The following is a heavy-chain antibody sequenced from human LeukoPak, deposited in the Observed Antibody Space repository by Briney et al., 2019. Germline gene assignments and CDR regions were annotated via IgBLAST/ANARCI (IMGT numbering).Heavy chain of an antibody. Sequence: PSETLSLTCAVYGGSFSGYYWSWIRQPPGKGLEWIGEINHSGSTNYNPSLKSRVTISVDTSKNQFSLKLSSVTAADTAVYYCASLLYYYDSSGSNDYWGQGTLATVSS. V-gene: IGHV4-34*01. CDR2: INHSGST. CDR1: GGSFSGYY. J-gene: IGHJ4*02. D-gene: IGHD3-22*01. CDR3: ASLLYYYDSSGSNDY.